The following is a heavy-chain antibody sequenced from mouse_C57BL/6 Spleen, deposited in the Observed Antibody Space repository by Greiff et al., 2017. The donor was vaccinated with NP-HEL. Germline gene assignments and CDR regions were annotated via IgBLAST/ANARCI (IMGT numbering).Heavy chain of an antibody. D-gene: IGHD1-1*01. CDR3: LLLRYPAWCAY. J-gene: IGHJ3*01. CDR1: GFNIKDDY. V-gene: IGHV14-4*01. CDR2: IDPENGDT. Sequence: EVQLQQSGAELVRPGASVKLSCTASGFNIKDDYMHWVKQRPEQGLEWIGWIDPENGDTEYASKFQGKATITADTSSNTAYLQLSSLTSEDTAVYYCLLLRYPAWCAYWGQGTLVTVSA.